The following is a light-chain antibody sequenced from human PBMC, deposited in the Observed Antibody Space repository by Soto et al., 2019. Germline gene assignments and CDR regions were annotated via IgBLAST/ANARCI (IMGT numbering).Light chain of an antibody. CDR2: DAS. J-gene: IGKJ2*01. CDR3: QQYYSYSYT. V-gene: IGKV1-5*01. Sequence: DIQMTQSPSTLSASVGVRVTITCRASQIIGSSLAWYQQTPGRAPKLLIYDASTLHTGVPSRFSGSESGTEFTLTISSLQPDDSATYYCQQYYSYSYTFGQGTKVDLK. CDR1: QIIGSS.